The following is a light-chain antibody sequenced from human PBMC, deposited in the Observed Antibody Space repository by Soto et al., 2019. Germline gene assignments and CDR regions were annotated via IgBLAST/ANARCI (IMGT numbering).Light chain of an antibody. V-gene: IGKV3-11*01. CDR3: QQYKSCPWT. Sequence: FVLPPSPVTLSLSPGERATLSCRASQSFRGLLAWYQQKPGQAPRLLIYDAYNRATGIPPRFSGSGSGTEFTLTISSLQPDDLATYYCQQYKSCPWTFGQGTKV. CDR2: DAY. J-gene: IGKJ1*01. CDR1: QSFRGL.